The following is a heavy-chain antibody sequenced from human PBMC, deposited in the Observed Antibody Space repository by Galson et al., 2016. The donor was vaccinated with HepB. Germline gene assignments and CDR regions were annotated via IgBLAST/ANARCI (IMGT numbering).Heavy chain of an antibody. J-gene: IGHJ6*02. V-gene: IGHV3-7*04. CDR1: GFTIRSHW. CDR3: ARDSGRREDV. Sequence: SLRLSCAASGFTIRSHWMTWVRQAPGKGLEWVAYIKDDGSQKYYADSVKGRFTISRDNAKNSLYLQMNTLRAEDTALYYCARDSGRREDVWGQGTTVTVSS. CDR2: IKDDGSQK.